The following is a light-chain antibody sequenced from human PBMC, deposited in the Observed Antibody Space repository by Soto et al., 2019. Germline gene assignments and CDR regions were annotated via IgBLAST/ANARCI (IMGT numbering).Light chain of an antibody. J-gene: IGKJ1*01. CDR1: QRVSSH. CDR2: AAS. CDR3: HQYNNWPWT. Sequence: ETVMTQSPVTLSVSPGDTATLSCRASQRVSSHFAWYQQKPGQAPRLLIYAASTRATGIPGRFSGSGSETEFTLTIRSLQSEDSALYSCHQYNNWPWTFGQGTKVDIK. V-gene: IGKV3-15*01.